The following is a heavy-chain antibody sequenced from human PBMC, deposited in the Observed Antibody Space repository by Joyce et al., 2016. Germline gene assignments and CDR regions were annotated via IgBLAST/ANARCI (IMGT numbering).Heavy chain of an antibody. J-gene: IGHJ4*02. Sequence: QVLLEESGGGVVQPGRSLRLSCAASGFTFRTYVMHWVRQAPGKGLEWVGVISNDGKSQYYAESVKGRFTISRDNSKKTLYLQMGSLRTEDTAVYYCAKGQGQLWFGQLLSLTDYWGQRSLVTVSS. CDR2: ISNDGKSQ. V-gene: IGHV3-30*18. D-gene: IGHD3-10*01. CDR1: GFTFRTYV. CDR3: AKGQGQLWFGQLLSLTDY.